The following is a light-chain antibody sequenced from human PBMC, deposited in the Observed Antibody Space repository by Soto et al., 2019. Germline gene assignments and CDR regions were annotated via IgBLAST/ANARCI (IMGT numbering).Light chain of an antibody. CDR2: VAA. V-gene: IGKV3-15*01. CDR1: QSVSSN. J-gene: IGKJ2*01. CDR3: QQYNNWSQT. Sequence: EIVMTQSPATLSVSPGERATLSCRASQSVSSNLAWYQQKSGQAPRLLIYVAATRAIGNPARFSGSGSGTEFTLTISSLQSEDFAVYYCQQYNNWSQTFGQGTKLEIK.